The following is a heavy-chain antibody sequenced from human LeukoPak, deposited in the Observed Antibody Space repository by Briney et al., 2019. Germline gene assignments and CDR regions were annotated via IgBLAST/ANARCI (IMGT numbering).Heavy chain of an antibody. CDR2: IFYSGKT. CDR3: ARLWIVATWFDA. D-gene: IGHD2-2*03. V-gene: IGHV4-39*02. CDR1: NGSMTSDNYY. Sequence: SETLSLTCTVSNGSMTSDNYYWAWVRQPPGKGLEWIGTIFYSGKTYYSASLKSRVTVSLDTSKRNFSLRLSSVTAADTAVYYCARLWIVATWFDAWGQGALVTVSS. J-gene: IGHJ5*02.